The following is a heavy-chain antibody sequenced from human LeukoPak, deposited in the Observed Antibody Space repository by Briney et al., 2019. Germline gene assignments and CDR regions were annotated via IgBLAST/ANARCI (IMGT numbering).Heavy chain of an antibody. CDR3: ARDERTFDY. V-gene: IGHV3-7*01. Sequence: ETLSLTCAVYGGSFSGYYWSWVRQAPGKGLEWVANIKQDGSEKYYVDSVKGRFTISRDNAKNSLYLQMNSLRAEDTAVYYCARDERTFDYWGQGTLVTVSS. D-gene: IGHD1-1*01. CDR2: IKQDGSEK. CDR1: GGSFSGYY. J-gene: IGHJ4*02.